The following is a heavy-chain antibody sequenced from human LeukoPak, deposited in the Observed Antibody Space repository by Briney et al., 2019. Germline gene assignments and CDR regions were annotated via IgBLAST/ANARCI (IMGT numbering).Heavy chain of an antibody. Sequence: GGSLRLSCVNSGFTLSNHAMHWVCQAPDKGLEWVAVISYEGSDKHYTDSVKGRFTISRDNSKKTLYLQMNSLRTEDTALYYCTREGSGRLIDYWGQGTLVTVSS. V-gene: IGHV3-30-3*01. CDR3: TREGSGRLIDY. CDR1: GFTLSNHA. J-gene: IGHJ4*02. D-gene: IGHD3-22*01. CDR2: ISYEGSDK.